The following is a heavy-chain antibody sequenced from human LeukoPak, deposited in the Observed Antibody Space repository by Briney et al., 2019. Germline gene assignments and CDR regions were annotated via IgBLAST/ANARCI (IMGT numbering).Heavy chain of an antibody. CDR1: GFTVSSNY. CDR2: IYSGGST. D-gene: IGHD3-22*01. J-gene: IGHJ5*02. Sequence: GGSLRLSCAASGFTVSSNYMSWVRQAPGKGLEWVSVIYSGGSTYYADSVKGRFTISRDNSKNTLYLQMNSLRAEDTAVYYCAADSSGYYYVFWFDPWGQGTLVTVSS. V-gene: IGHV3-66*01. CDR3: AADSSGYYYVFWFDP.